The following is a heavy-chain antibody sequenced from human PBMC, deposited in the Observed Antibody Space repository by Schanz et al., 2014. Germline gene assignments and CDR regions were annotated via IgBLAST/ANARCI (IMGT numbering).Heavy chain of an antibody. D-gene: IGHD6-19*01. CDR1: GFTFTTYA. V-gene: IGHV3-23*01. CDR2: ISPTGSST. Sequence: DVQLLESGGGLVQPGESLRLSCAASGFTFTTYAMTWVRQAPGKGLEWVSNISPTGSSTYYADSVKGRFTISRDNSKNTLHLQMDGLRAEDTAVYYCAKDVRPVANTVHFYYMDVWGQGTTVTVSS. CDR3: AKDVRPVANTVHFYYMDV. J-gene: IGHJ6*02.